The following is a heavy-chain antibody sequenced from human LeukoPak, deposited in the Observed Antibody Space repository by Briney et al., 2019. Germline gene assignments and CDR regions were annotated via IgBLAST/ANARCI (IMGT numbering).Heavy chain of an antibody. Sequence: TFYADSVKGRFTISRDNSRITLYLQMSSLTTEDTAIYYCARTYYSSAGSAGDWFDPWGQGSLVTVSS. J-gene: IGHJ5*02. CDR3: ARTYYSSAGSAGDWFDP. V-gene: IGHV3-53*01. D-gene: IGHD3-10*01. CDR2: T.